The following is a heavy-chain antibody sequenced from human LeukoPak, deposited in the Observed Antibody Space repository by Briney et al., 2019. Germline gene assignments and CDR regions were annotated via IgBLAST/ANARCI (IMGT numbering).Heavy chain of an antibody. D-gene: IGHD2-2*01. J-gene: IGHJ5*02. V-gene: IGHV3-23*01. CDR2: ISGSGGSA. CDR1: GFTFSSYA. CDR3: AKEAVVVPAAIAPYNWFDP. Sequence: PGGSLRLSCAASGFTFSSYAMSWARQAPGKGLEWVSAISGSGGSAYYADSVKGRFTISRDNSKNTLYLQMNSLRAEDTAVYYCAKEAVVVPAAIAPYNWFDPWGQGTLVTVSS.